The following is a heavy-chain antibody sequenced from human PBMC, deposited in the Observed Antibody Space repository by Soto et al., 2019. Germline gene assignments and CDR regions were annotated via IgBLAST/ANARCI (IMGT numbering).Heavy chain of an antibody. D-gene: IGHD5-18*01. J-gene: IGHJ4*02. Sequence: EVQLVESGGGLLKPGGSLRLSCATSGFTFGSYTMNWVRQAPGKGLEWVSCISSASSYIYYADSVQGRFTISRDNSEKSLYLHMNSLRAEDTAVYYCARRSGYAYGSLDHWGQGVLVTVSS. CDR3: ARRSGYAYGSLDH. CDR2: ISSASSYI. CDR1: GFTFGSYT. V-gene: IGHV3-21*02.